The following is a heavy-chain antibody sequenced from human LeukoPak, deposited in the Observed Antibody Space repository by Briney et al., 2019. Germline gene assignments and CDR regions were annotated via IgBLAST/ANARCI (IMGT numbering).Heavy chain of an antibody. CDR2: IYTSGST. CDR3: AREIGGPKKYCSGGSCYGVPYYYYGMDV. CDR1: GGSISSYY. Sequence: SETLSLTCTVSGGSISSYYWSWIRQPAGKGLEWIGRIYTSGSTNYNPSLKSRVTMSVDTSKNQFSLKLSSVAAADTAVYYCAREIGGPKKYCSGGSCYGVPYYYYGMDVWGQGTTVTVSS. J-gene: IGHJ6*02. V-gene: IGHV4-4*07. D-gene: IGHD2-15*01.